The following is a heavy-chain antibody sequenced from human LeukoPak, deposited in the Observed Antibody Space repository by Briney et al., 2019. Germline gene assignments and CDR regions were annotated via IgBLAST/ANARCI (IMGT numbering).Heavy chain of an antibody. CDR1: GFTFSSFA. V-gene: IGHV3-23*01. J-gene: IGHJ4*02. CDR2: MCGSGGMT. CDR3: AKGPFFYYDASGYNYFDS. Sequence: GGSLRLSCAASGFTFSSFAMSWVRQAPGEGLEWVSAMCGSGGMTYSADSVKGRFTISRDNSKDTLYMQMNSLRVEDTAIYYCAKGPFFYYDASGYNYFDSWGQGTLVTVSS. D-gene: IGHD3-22*01.